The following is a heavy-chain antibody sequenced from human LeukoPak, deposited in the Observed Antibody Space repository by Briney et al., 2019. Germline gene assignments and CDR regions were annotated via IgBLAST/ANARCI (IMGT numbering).Heavy chain of an antibody. D-gene: IGHD4-11*01. CDR1: GGTFSSYA. CDR3: ARPYIGSMTTHPYGVDV. J-gene: IGHJ6*02. Sequence: ASVKVSCKASGGTFSSYAISWVRQAPGQGLEWMGGIIPIFGTANYAQKFQGRVTITADESTSTAYMELSSLRSEDTAVYYCARPYIGSMTTHPYGVDVWGQGTTVTVSS. CDR2: IIPIFGTA. V-gene: IGHV1-69*13.